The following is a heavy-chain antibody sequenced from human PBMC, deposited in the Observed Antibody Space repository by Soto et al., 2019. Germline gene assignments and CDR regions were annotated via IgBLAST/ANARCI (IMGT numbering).Heavy chain of an antibody. CDR1: GFSLMTAGLG. V-gene: IGHV2-5*02. J-gene: IGHJ4*02. D-gene: IGHD1-1*01. Sequence: QITLKESGPTLVQPTQTLTLTCSFSGFSLMTAGLGVGWFRQPPGKALEWLALIYWDDDPRYSSSLKSRLTITKDTSQNQVVLTMTNMGPVDTATYYCSHGTRHFDYWGQGTLVTVSS. CDR2: IYWDDDP. CDR3: SHGTRHFDY.